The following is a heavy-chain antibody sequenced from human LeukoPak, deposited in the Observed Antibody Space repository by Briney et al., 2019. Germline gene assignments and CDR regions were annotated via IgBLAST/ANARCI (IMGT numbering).Heavy chain of an antibody. CDR1: GGSISSGGYY. V-gene: IGHV4-31*03. J-gene: IGHJ4*02. D-gene: IGHD6-13*01. CDR2: IYYSGST. CDR3: ARARSAAGNFDY. Sequence: SETLSLTCTVSGGSISSGGYYWSWIRQHPGKGLEWIGYIYYSGSTHYNPSLKSRVTISADTSKNQFSLKLSSVTAADTAVYYYARARSAAGNFDYWGQGTLATVSS.